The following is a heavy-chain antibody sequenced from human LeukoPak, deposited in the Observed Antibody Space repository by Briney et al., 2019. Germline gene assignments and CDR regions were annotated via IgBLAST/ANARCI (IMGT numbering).Heavy chain of an antibody. CDR1: GFTFDDYT. CDR2: ISWDGGST. Sequence: GGSLRLSCAASGFTFDDYTMHWVRQAPGKGLEWVSLISWDGGSTYYADSVKGRFTISRDNSKNSLYLQMNSLRTEDTALYYCAKGSYLENIRSALDYWGQGTLVTVSS. CDR3: AKGSYLENIRSALDY. D-gene: IGHD1-26*01. J-gene: IGHJ4*02. V-gene: IGHV3-43*01.